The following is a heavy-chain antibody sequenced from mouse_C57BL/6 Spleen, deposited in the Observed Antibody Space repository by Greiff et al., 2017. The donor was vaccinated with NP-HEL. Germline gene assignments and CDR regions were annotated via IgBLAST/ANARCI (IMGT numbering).Heavy chain of an antibody. J-gene: IGHJ4*01. V-gene: IGHV5-17*01. CDR3: ASDLTHYYAMDY. Sequence: EVKLVESGGGLVKPGGSLKLSCAASGFTFSDYGMHWVRQAPEKGLEWVAYISSGSSTLYYADTVKGRFTLSRDNAQNTLFLQMTSLRSEDTAMYYCASDLTHYYAMDYWGQGTSVTVSS. CDR1: GFTFSDYG. CDR2: ISSGSSTL. D-gene: IGHD4-1*01.